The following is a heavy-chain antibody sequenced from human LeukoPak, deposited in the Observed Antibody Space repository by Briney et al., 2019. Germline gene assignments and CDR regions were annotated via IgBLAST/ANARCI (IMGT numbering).Heavy chain of an antibody. V-gene: IGHV3-48*01. CDR1: GFTFSSYS. J-gene: IGHJ4*02. CDR2: ISSSSSTI. CDR3: ARGNYYGSGSYRLGY. Sequence: GGSLRLSCAASGFTFSSYSMNWVRQAPGKGLEWVSYISSSSSTIYYADSVKGRFTISRDNAKKSLYLQMNSLRAEDTAVYYCARGNYYGSGSYRLGYWGQGTLVTVSS. D-gene: IGHD3-10*01.